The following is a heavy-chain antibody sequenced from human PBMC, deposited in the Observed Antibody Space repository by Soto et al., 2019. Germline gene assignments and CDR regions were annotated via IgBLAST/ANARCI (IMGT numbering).Heavy chain of an antibody. CDR3: ARGPTHCSGGSCYSTSKNWYFDL. V-gene: IGHV4-31*03. CDR1: GGSISSGGYY. Sequence: QVQLQESGPGLVKPSQTLSLTCTVSGGSISSGGYYWSCIRQHPGKGLEWIGYIYYSGSTYYNPSLKSRVTISVDTSKNQFSLKLSSVTAADTAVYYCARGPTHCSGGSCYSTSKNWYFDLWGRGTLVTVSS. D-gene: IGHD2-15*01. CDR2: IYYSGST. J-gene: IGHJ2*01.